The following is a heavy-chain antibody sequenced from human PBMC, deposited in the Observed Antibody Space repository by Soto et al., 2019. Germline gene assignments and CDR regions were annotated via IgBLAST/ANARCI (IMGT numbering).Heavy chain of an antibody. Sequence: ASVKVSCKASGYTFTSYGISWVRQAPGQGLEWMGWISAYNGNTNYAQKLQGRVTMTTDTSTSTAYMELRSLRSDDTAVYYCSRDSSGGYCSGGSCFDYWGQGTLVTVSS. D-gene: IGHD2-15*01. CDR1: GYTFTSYG. CDR2: ISAYNGNT. CDR3: SRDSSGGYCSGGSCFDY. J-gene: IGHJ4*02. V-gene: IGHV1-18*01.